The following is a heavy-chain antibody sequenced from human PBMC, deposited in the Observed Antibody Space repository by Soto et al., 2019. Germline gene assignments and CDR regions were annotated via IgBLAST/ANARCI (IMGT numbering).Heavy chain of an antibody. Sequence: GESLKISCKGSGYSFTSYWIGWVRQMPGKGLEWMGIIYPGDSDTRYSPSFQGQVTISADKSISTAYLQWSSLKASDTAMYYCARQEASYDFWSGYMYNWFDPWGQGTLVTV. CDR3: ARQEASYDFWSGYMYNWFDP. D-gene: IGHD3-3*01. J-gene: IGHJ5*02. CDR1: GYSFTSYW. V-gene: IGHV5-51*01. CDR2: IYPGDSDT.